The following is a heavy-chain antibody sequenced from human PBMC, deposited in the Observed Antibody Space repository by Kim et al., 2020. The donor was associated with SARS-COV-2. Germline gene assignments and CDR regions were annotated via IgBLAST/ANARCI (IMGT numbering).Heavy chain of an antibody. CDR1: GGSISSGGYY. D-gene: IGHD4-4*01. Sequence: SETLSLTCTVSGGSISSGGYYWSWIRQHPGKGLEWIGYIYYSGSTYYNPSLKSRVTISVDTSKNQFSLKLSSVTAADTAVYYCARWSGRGTVTTILRKDYYYYYGMDVWGQGTTVTVSS. CDR3: ARWSGRGTVTTILRKDYYYYYGMDV. V-gene: IGHV4-31*03. J-gene: IGHJ6*02. CDR2: IYYSGST.